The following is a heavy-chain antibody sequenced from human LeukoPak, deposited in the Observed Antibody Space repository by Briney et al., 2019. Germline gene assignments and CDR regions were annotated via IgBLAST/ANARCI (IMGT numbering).Heavy chain of an antibody. D-gene: IGHD5-18*01. V-gene: IGHV4-30-2*01. J-gene: IGHJ3*02. CDR2: IYYSGTT. CDR3: ARGAPKEIQLWLRLRGVAFDI. Sequence: SETLSLTCAVSGGSISSGGYSWSWIRQPPGKGLEWIGNIYYSGTTYYNPSLKSRVTMSVDTSKNQFSLKLSSVTAVDTAVYYCARGAPKEIQLWLRLRGVAFDIWGQGTMVTVSS. CDR1: GGSISSGGYS.